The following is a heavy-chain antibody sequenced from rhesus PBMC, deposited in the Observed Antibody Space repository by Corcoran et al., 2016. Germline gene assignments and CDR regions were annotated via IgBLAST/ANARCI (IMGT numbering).Heavy chain of an antibody. CDR1: GGSFSGYY. D-gene: IGHD4-11*01. CDR2: ISLRAST. Sequence: QVQLQESGPGLVKPSETLSLTFPVSGGSFSGYYWVWCRPPPGKGLEWLGYISLRASTTYNPSLKSRVTISRDTSKNQFSLKLSSLTAADTAVYYCATAYPPFYRFDSWGQGVLVTVSS. J-gene: IGHJ4*01. CDR3: ATAYPPFYRFDS. V-gene: IGHV4-122*02.